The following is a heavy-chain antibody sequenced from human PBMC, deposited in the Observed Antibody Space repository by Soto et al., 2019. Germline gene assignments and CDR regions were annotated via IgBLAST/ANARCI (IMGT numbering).Heavy chain of an antibody. J-gene: IGHJ1*01. CDR1: GGTFSNYA. V-gene: IGHV1-69*12. D-gene: IGHD3-22*01. CDR3: ATGGERGYYDHSGWG. Sequence: QVQLVQSGAEVKKPGSSVKVSCKASGGTFSNYALDWVRQAPGQGLEWMGGIIPIFGTVRHAQNFQGRVTLTADESTATAYMELSSLRYEDTAMYYCATGGERGYYDHSGWGWGQGTLVTVSS. CDR2: IIPIFGTV.